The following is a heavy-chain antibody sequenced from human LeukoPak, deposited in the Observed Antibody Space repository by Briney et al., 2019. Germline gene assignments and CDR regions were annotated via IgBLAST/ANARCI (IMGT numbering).Heavy chain of an antibody. J-gene: IGHJ6*02. V-gene: IGHV1-3*01. CDR1: GYTFTTYA. CDR3: AREVLNDYGDYYYGMDV. D-gene: IGHD4-17*01. CDR2: INAGNGNT. Sequence: AASVKVSCKASGYTFTTYAMHWVRQAPGQRLEWMGWINAGNGNTKYSQKFQGRVTITADESTSTAYMELSSLRSEDTAVYYCAREVLNDYGDYYYGMDVWGQGTTVTVSS.